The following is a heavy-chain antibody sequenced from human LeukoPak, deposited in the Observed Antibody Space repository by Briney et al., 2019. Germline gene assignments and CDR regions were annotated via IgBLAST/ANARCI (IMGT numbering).Heavy chain of an antibody. CDR3: ARDWCDY. CDR1: GFTFITYA. V-gene: IGHV3-23*01. J-gene: IGHJ4*02. D-gene: IGHD2-15*01. CDR2: IGGSGSYT. Sequence: GGSLRLSCAASGFTFITYATSWVRQAPGTGLEWVSVIGGSGSYTYYADSVKGRFTISRDNSKDTLYLQMNSLRAEDTAVYYYARDWCDYWGQGTLVTVSS.